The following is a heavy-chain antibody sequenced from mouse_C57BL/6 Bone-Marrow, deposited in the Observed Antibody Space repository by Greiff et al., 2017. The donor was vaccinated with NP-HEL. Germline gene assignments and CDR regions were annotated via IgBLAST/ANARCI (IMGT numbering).Heavy chain of an antibody. CDR2: IDPSDSYT. CDR3: ARNYGYDGYDLDY. D-gene: IGHD2-2*01. Sequence: VQLQQPGAELVMPGASVKLSCKASGYTFTSYWMHWVKQRPGQGLEWIGEIDPSDSYTNYNQKFKGKSTLTVDKSSSTAYLQLSSLTSEDSAVYDCARNYGYDGYDLDYWGQGTTVTVSS. V-gene: IGHV1-69*01. CDR1: GYTFTSYW. J-gene: IGHJ2*01.